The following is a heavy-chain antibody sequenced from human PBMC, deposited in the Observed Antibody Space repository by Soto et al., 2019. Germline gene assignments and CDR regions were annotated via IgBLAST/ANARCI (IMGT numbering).Heavy chain of an antibody. V-gene: IGHV3-64*01. J-gene: IGHJ4*02. CDR2: ISSNGGST. Sequence: GGSLRLSCAASGFTFSSYAMHWVRQAPGKGLEYVSAISSNGGSTYYANSVKGRFTISRDNSKNTLYLQMGSLRAEDMAVYYWAGLKGRWDYIFWGGYNTGPLDYWGQGTLVNVSS. CDR3: AGLKGRWDYIFWGGYNTGPLDY. CDR1: GFTFSSYA. D-gene: IGHD3-3*01.